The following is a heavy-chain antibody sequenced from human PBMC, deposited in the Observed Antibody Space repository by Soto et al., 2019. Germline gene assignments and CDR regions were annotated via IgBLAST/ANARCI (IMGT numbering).Heavy chain of an antibody. CDR1: GDSISSSSYY. D-gene: IGHD1-1*01. J-gene: IGHJ5*02. CDR3: AASLWNPLAWFDP. Sequence: SETLSLTCSVSGDSISSSSYYWGWIRQSPGKGLEWIGSVFYTGGTYYNPSLRSRDPSLKSRVTISIDTSKNQFSLKLSSVTAADTAVYYCAASLWNPLAWFDPWGQGALVTVSS. V-gene: IGHV4-39*01. CDR2: VFYTGGT.